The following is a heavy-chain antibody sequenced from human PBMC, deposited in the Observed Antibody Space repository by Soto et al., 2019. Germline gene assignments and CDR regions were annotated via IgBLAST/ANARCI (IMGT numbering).Heavy chain of an antibody. J-gene: IGHJ6*02. D-gene: IGHD6-13*01. CDR1: GGSPSRDY. Sequence: SETPSLHCTVSGGSPSRDYLSWVRQPPGKGQEVFGYIYHGGSINYNPSLKSRVTISVGTSKSQFSLKLSSVTAADTAVYYCARGVVSEVGSSWFLNGYGMDVWGQGTTDTVSS. CDR3: ARGVVSEVGSSWFLNGYGMDV. CDR2: IYHGGSI. V-gene: IGHV4-59*01.